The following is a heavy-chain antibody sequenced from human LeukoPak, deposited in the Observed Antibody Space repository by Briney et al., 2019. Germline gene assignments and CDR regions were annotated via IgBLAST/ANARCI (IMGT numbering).Heavy chain of an antibody. CDR3: ARGAYSGSYLYFDY. CDR1: GGSFSGYY. V-gene: IGHV4-34*01. Sequence: PSETLSLTCAVYGGSFSGYYWSWIRQPPGKGLEWIGDINHTGSTNYNPSLKSRVTISVDTSKNQFSLKLSSVTAADTAVYYCARGAYSGSYLYFDYWGQGTLVTVSS. J-gene: IGHJ4*02. CDR2: INHTGST. D-gene: IGHD1-26*01.